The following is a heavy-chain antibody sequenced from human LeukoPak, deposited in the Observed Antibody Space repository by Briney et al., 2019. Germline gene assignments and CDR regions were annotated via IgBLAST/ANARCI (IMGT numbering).Heavy chain of an antibody. J-gene: IGHJ4*02. Sequence: SETLSLTCTVSGGSISSGGYYWSWIRQPPGKGLEWIGYIYHSESTYYNPSLKSRVTMSVDTSKNQFSLRLNSVTAADTAVYYCARANGLIRSAPLDYWGQGTLVTVSS. V-gene: IGHV4-30-2*02. CDR2: IYHSEST. D-gene: IGHD2-8*01. CDR3: ARANGLIRSAPLDY. CDR1: GGSISSGGYY.